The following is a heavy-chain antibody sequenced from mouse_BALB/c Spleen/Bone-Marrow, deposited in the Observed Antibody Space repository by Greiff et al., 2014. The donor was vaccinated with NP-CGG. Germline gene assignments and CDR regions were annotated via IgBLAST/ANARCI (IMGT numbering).Heavy chain of an antibody. CDR2: ISTYSGNT. J-gene: IGHJ2*01. CDR1: GYTFTDYA. Sequence: VQLQQSGPELVRPGVSVKISCKGSGYTFTDYAMHWVKQSHAKSLEWIGVISTYSGNTNYNQKFKGKATMTVDKSSSTAYMEXAXXXXEDSAIYYCARRGYGSGPFDYWGQGTTLTVSS. CDR3: ARRGYGSGPFDY. D-gene: IGHD1-1*01. V-gene: IGHV1-67*01.